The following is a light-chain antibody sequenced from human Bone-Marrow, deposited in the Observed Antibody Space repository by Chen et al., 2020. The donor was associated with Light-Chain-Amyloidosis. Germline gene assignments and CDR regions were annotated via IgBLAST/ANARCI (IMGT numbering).Light chain of an antibody. V-gene: IGKV1-39*01. Sequence: IQITQSPPSLSASVGDRVPGTCRASQNIMSYLHRYQQMPGKAPKLLIYAVSHLQNGVPSRFSGSASGTDFTLTISSLQPEDFATYFCLQTFNPPLTFGGGTKVEIK. CDR1: QNIMSY. CDR2: AVS. CDR3: LQTFNPPLT. J-gene: IGKJ4*01.